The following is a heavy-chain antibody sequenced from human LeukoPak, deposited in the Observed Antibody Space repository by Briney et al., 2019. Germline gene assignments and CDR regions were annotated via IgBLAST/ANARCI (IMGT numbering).Heavy chain of an antibody. Sequence: PSQTLSLTCTVSGGSISSGGYYWSWIRQHPGKGLEWIGYIYYSGSTYYSPSLKSRVTISVDTSKNQFSLKLSSVTAADTAVYYCARVRGSSRYWFDPWGQGTLVTVSS. J-gene: IGHJ5*02. CDR2: IYYSGST. D-gene: IGHD6-13*01. CDR3: ARVRGSSRYWFDP. CDR1: GGSISSGGYY. V-gene: IGHV4-31*03.